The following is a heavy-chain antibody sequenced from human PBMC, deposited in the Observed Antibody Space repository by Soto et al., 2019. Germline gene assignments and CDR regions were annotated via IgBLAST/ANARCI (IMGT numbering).Heavy chain of an antibody. J-gene: IGHJ5*02. Sequence: QVQLVQSGAEVKKPGASVKVSCKASGYTFTSYGISWVRQAPGQGLEWMGWISAYNGNTNYAPKLQGRVTMTTDTSSSTAYMELRSLRSDDTAVYYCARVMRLCSGGNCANRFDPWGQGTLVTVSS. CDR1: GYTFTSYG. D-gene: IGHD2-15*01. CDR2: ISAYNGNT. CDR3: ARVMRLCSGGNCANRFDP. V-gene: IGHV1-18*01.